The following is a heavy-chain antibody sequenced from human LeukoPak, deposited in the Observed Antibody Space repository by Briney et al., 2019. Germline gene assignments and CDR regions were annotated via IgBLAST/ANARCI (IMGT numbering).Heavy chain of an antibody. D-gene: IGHD3-16*02. CDR1: GFTFSSYA. CDR2: ISGGECNT. CDR3: AKTERSYDYAWGTYRYTWFDT. Sequence: PGGSLRLSCAASGFTFSSYAMSWVRQAPGRGLEWVSGISGGECNTFYADSVKGRFTISRDNSKNTLYLQMNSLRAEDTAVYFCAKTERSYDYAWGTYRYTWFDTWGQGVLVTVSS. J-gene: IGHJ5*02. V-gene: IGHV3-23*01.